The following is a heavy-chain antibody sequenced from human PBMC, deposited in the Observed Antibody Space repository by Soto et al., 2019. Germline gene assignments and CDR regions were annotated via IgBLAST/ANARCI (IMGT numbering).Heavy chain of an antibody. J-gene: IGHJ6*02. CDR2: ISYDGSNK. Sequence: PGGSLRLSCAASGFTFSSYAMHWVRQAPGKGLEWVAVISYDGSNKYYADSVKGRFTISRDNSKNTLYLQMNSLRAEDTAVYYCARDQQWEPYYYYYGMDVWGQGTTVTVSS. CDR3: ARDQQWEPYYYYYGMDV. CDR1: GFTFSSYA. D-gene: IGHD1-26*01. V-gene: IGHV3-30-3*01.